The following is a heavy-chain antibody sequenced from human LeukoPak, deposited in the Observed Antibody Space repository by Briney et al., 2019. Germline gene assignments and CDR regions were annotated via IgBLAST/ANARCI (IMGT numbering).Heavy chain of an antibody. J-gene: IGHJ4*02. V-gene: IGHV4-59*01. Sequence: SETLSLTCTVSGGSISNYYWSWIRQPPGKGLEWIGYMYYSGSTHYNPSLKSRVTISVDTSKNQFSLKLSSVTAADTAVYYCASSPRFLDQLYFDSWDQGALVTVSS. CDR1: GGSISNYY. CDR2: MYYSGST. D-gene: IGHD3-3*01. CDR3: ASSPRFLDQLYFDS.